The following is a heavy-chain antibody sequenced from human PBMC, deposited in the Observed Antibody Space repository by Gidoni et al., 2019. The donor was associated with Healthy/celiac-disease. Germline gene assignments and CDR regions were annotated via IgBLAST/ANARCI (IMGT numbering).Heavy chain of an antibody. CDR2: IYPGDSDT. D-gene: IGHD6-19*01. V-gene: IGHV5-51*01. Sequence: EVQLVQSGAEVKTPGASLKISCKGSGSSFTSYWIGGVRQMPGKGLEWMGIIYPGDSDTRYSPSFQGQVTISADKSISTAYLQWSSLKASDTAMYYCARGAPPRYSSGWGRNWFDPWGQGTLVTVSS. CDR3: ARGAPPRYSSGWGRNWFDP. J-gene: IGHJ5*02. CDR1: GSSFTSYW.